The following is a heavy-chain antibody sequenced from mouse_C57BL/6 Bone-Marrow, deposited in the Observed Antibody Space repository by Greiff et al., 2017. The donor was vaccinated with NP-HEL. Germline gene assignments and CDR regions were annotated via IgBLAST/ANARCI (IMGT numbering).Heavy chain of an antibody. J-gene: IGHJ3*01. CDR3: TRELSDGYPFAY. CDR1: GYTFTDYE. CDR2: IDPETGGP. Sequence: VKLMESGAELVRPGASVTLSCKASGYTFTDYEMHWVKQTPVHGLEWIGAIDPETGGPAYNQKFKGKAILTADNSSSTAYMELRSLTSEDSAVYYCTRELSDGYPFAYWGQGTLVTVSA. V-gene: IGHV1-15*01. D-gene: IGHD2-3*01.